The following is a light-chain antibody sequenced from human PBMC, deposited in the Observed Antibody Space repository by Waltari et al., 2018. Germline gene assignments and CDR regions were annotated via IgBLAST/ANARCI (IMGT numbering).Light chain of an antibody. CDR1: QSVLYSSNNKSY. J-gene: IGKJ5*01. Sequence: DIVMTQSPDSLAVSLGERDTINCKSSQSVLYSSNNKSYLARYQQKPGQPPKLLIYWASTRELGVPDRFSGSGPGTDFTLTISSLQAEDVAVYYCQQYYSTPSITFGQGTRLEIK. CDR2: WAS. CDR3: QQYYSTPSIT. V-gene: IGKV4-1*01.